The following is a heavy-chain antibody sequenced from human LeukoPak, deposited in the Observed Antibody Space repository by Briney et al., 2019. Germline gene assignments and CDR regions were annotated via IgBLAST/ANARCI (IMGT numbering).Heavy chain of an antibody. CDR3: ARGESYYDYVWGSYRQYYFDY. V-gene: IGHV1-2*04. CDR1: GYSFSGYY. Sequence: ASVKVSCKASGYSFSGYYIHWVRQAPGQGLEWMGLINPKSGGTNFAQKFQGWVTMTRDTSISTAYMEVGRLTSDDTAVYYCARGESYYDYVWGSYRQYYFDYWGQGTLITVSS. CDR2: INPKSGGT. D-gene: IGHD3-16*02. J-gene: IGHJ4*02.